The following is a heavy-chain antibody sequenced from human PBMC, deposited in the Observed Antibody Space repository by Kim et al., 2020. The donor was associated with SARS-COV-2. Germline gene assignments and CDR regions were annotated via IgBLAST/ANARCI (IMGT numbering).Heavy chain of an antibody. D-gene: IGHD3-16*01. CDR3: AREGGLQYYYGMDV. Sequence: GGSLRLSCAASGFTFSSYSMNWVRQAPGKGLEWVSSISSSSSYIYYADSVKGRFTISRDNAKNSLYLQMNSLRAEDTAVYYCAREGGLQYYYGMDVWGQGATVTVS. J-gene: IGHJ6*02. V-gene: IGHV3-21*01. CDR1: GFTFSSYS. CDR2: ISSSSSYI.